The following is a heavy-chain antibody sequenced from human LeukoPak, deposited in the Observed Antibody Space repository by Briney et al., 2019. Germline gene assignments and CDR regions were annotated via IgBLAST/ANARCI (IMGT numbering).Heavy chain of an antibody. CDR1: GYTFTGYH. V-gene: IGHV1-2*06. CDR2: INPYSGDT. D-gene: IGHD6-13*01. J-gene: IGHJ4*02. CDR3: ARDQGSLTRSWYTGY. Sequence: ASVKVSCKASGYTFTGYHIHWVRQAPGQRLECMGRINPYSGDTNFAQKFQGRVTMTRDTSITTAYMDLSSLTPDDTAVYFCARDQGSLTRSWYTGYWGQGTQVTVSS.